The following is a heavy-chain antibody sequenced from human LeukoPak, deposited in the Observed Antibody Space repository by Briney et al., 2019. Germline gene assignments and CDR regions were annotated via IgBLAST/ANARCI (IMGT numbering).Heavy chain of an antibody. V-gene: IGHV3-15*01. CDR2: IKSKTDGGTT. J-gene: IGHJ4*02. CDR3: TTAYYYDSSGYYPYVDY. Sequence: GGSLRLSCAASGFTFSNAWTNWVRQAPGKGLEWVGRIKSKTDGGTTDYAAPVKGRFTISRDDSKNTLYLQMNSLKTEDTAVYYCTTAYYYDSSGYYPYVDYWGQGTLVTVSS. D-gene: IGHD3-22*01. CDR1: GFTFSNAW.